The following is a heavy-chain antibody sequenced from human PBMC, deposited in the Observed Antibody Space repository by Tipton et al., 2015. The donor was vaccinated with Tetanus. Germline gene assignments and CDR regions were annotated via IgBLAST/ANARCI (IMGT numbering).Heavy chain of an antibody. Sequence: SLRLSCAASGFTFSAYYMSWVRQAPGKGLEWISYISSSGTTMYYADSVKGRFTISRDNAKNSLFLQMNSLRDEDTAVYYCVNFATSWGQGTLVTVSS. CDR1: GFTFSAYY. V-gene: IGHV3-11*04. CDR3: VNFATS. J-gene: IGHJ5*02. CDR2: ISSSGTTM.